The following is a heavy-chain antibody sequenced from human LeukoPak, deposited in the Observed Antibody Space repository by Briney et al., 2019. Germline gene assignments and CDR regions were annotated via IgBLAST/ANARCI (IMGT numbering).Heavy chain of an antibody. CDR2: IGTGGDT. CDR3: AIASTRSYSAY. D-gene: IGHD3-10*01. CDR1: GFTFSSYD. Sequence: GGSLRLSCAASGFTFSSYDMHWVRQATGKGLEWVSAIGTGGDTYYPGSVKGRFTISRENAKNSLYLQMNSLRAGDTAVYYCAIASTRSYSAYWGGGTLLTVSS. J-gene: IGHJ4*02. V-gene: IGHV3-13*01.